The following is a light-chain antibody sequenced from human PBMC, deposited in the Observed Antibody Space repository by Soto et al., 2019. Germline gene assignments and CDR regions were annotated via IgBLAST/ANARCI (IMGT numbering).Light chain of an antibody. CDR3: QTWGTGPWVV. Sequence: QLVLTQSPSASASLGASVKLTCTLSSGHSSYAIAWHQQQPEKGPRYLMKLNSDGSHSKGDGIPDRFSGSSSGAERYLTISSLQSEDEADYYCQTWGTGPWVVFGGGTKVTVL. CDR2: LNSDGSH. CDR1: SGHSSYA. V-gene: IGLV4-69*01. J-gene: IGLJ2*01.